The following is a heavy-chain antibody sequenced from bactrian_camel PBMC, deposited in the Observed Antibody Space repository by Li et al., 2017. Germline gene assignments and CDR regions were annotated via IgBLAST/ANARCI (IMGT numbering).Heavy chain of an antibody. CDR2: IATGSGNT. Sequence: VQLVESGGGSVQAGGSLRLSCVWSPRAYGTWGMYWFRQVLGKKREGVAVIATGSGNTYYADSVKGRVTFTQDNAKNKVYLEMNSLKPEDTAMYYCKLVSPTKWVGCHNISGQGTQVTVS. V-gene: IGHV3S40*01. CDR1: PRAYGTWG. J-gene: IGHJ4*01. D-gene: IGHD5*01.